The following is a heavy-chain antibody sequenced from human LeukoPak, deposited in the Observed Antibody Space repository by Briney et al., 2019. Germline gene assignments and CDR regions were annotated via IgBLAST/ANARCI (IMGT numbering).Heavy chain of an antibody. Sequence: GGSLRLSCAASGFTLSSHSMNWVRQAPGKGLEWVSYITSSSDTVYYADSVKGRFTISRDNSKNTVILQMDSLRAEDTAVYYCAKRGNYDNSGYYPFDYWGRGTLVTVSS. J-gene: IGHJ4*02. CDR3: AKRGNYDNSGYYPFDY. CDR1: GFTLSSHS. D-gene: IGHD3-22*01. V-gene: IGHV3-48*04. CDR2: ITSSSDTV.